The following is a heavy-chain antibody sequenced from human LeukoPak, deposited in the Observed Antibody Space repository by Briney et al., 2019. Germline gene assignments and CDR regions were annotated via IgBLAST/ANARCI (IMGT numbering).Heavy chain of an antibody. CDR2: ISYDGSNK. CDR3: AREYFDWLLPAVGLVH. V-gene: IGHV3-30*03. CDR1: GFTFSSYG. D-gene: IGHD3-9*01. Sequence: TGGSLRLSCAASGFTFSSYGMHWVRQAPGKGLEWVAVISYDGSNKYYADSVKGRFTISRDNSKNTLYLQMNSLRAEGTAVYYCAREYFDWLLPAVGLVHWGQGTLVTVSS. J-gene: IGHJ4*02.